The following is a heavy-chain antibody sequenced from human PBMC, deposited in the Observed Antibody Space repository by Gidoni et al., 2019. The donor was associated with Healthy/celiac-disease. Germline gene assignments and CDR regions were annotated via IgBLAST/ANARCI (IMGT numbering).Heavy chain of an antibody. D-gene: IGHD3-10*01. V-gene: IGHV3-9*01. CDR2: ISWNSGRI. CDR1: GFTFDDYA. Sequence: EVQLVVSGGGLVQPGRSLRLSCAASGFTFDDYAMHWFRQAPGKGLECVSGISWNSGRIGYADYMKGRLTISRDNAKNSLYLQMNSLRAEDTALYDCAKDRGYYYGSGSRWENYYYYYGMDVWGQGTTVTVSS. CDR3: AKDRGYYYGSGSRWENYYYYYGMDV. J-gene: IGHJ6*02.